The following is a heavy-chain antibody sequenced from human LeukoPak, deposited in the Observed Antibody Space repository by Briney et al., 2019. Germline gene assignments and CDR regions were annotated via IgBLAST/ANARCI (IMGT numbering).Heavy chain of an antibody. CDR1: GYTFTGYY. D-gene: IGHD3-22*01. J-gene: IGHJ4*02. CDR3: ARESWGNYDSSGYPDY. CDR2: INPNSGGT. V-gene: IGHV1-2*02. Sequence: ASVKVSCKASGYTFTGYYMHWVRQAPGQGLERMGWINPNSGGTNYAQKFQGRVTMTRDTSISTAYMELSRLRSDDTAVYYCARESWGNYDSSGYPDYWGQGTLVTVSS.